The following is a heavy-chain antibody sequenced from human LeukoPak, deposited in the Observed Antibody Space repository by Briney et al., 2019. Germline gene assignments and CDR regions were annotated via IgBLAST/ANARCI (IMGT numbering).Heavy chain of an antibody. CDR1: GFTFSSYA. D-gene: IGHD3-22*01. V-gene: IGHV3-30*04. CDR3: ATHYYDSSGYYSPDY. J-gene: IGHJ4*02. Sequence: GGSLRLSCAASGFTFSSYAMHWVRQAPGKGLEWVAVISYDGSNKYYADSVKGRFTISRDNSKNTLYLQMNSLRPEDTAVYYCATHYYDSSGYYSPDYWGQGTLVTVSS. CDR2: ISYDGSNK.